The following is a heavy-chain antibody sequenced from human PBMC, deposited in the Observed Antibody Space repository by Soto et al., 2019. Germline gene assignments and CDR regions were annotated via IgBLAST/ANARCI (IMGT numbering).Heavy chain of an antibody. CDR2: ISYDGSNK. CDR1: GFTFSSYA. V-gene: IGHV3-30-3*01. D-gene: IGHD3-10*01. Sequence: PGGSLRLSCAASGFTFSSYAMHWVRQAPGKGLEWVAVISYDGSNKYYADSVKGRFTISRDNSKNTLYLQMNSLRAEDTAVYYGITMVRGGEYGMDVWGQGTTVTVSS. CDR3: ITMVRGGEYGMDV. J-gene: IGHJ6*02.